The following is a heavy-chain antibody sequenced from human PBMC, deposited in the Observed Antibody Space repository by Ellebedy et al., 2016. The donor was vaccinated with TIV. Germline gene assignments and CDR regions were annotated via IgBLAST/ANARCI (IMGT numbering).Heavy chain of an antibody. CDR3: TSMVRGIGDY. D-gene: IGHD3-10*01. CDR1: GFTFNSYW. J-gene: IGHJ4*02. Sequence: GGSLRLXXAASGFTFNSYWMSWVRQAPGKGLEWVANIQEDGSEKHYVDSVKGRFTISRDNAKNSLYLLMNSLRAEDTAVYYCTSMVRGIGDYWGQGTLVTVSS. V-gene: IGHV3-7*01. CDR2: IQEDGSEK.